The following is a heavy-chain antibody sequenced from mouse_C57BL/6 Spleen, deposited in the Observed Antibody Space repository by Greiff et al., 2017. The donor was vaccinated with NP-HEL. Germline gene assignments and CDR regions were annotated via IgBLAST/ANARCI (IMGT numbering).Heavy chain of an antibody. CDR3: ARKRDYSNYDYFDY. CDR1: GYTFTSYW. Sequence: QVQLQQPGAELVKPGASVKLSCKASGYTFTSYWMQWVKQRPGQGLEWIGEIDPSDSYTNYNQKFKGKATLTVDTSSSTAYMQLSSLTSEDSAVYYCARKRDYSNYDYFDYWGQSTTLTVSS. CDR2: IDPSDSYT. D-gene: IGHD2-5*01. V-gene: IGHV1-50*01. J-gene: IGHJ2*01.